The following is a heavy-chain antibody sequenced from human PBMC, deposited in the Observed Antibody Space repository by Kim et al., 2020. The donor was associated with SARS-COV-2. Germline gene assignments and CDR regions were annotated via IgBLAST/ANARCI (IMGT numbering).Heavy chain of an antibody. V-gene: IGHV3-33*06. D-gene: IGHD5-12*01. Sequence: KQYGDSVKARCTIARYNSQSTMYLRMNSLGAEDTAVYYCAKGRDGYPIDYWGQGTLVTVSS. J-gene: IGHJ4*02. CDR3: AKGRDGYPIDY. CDR2: K.